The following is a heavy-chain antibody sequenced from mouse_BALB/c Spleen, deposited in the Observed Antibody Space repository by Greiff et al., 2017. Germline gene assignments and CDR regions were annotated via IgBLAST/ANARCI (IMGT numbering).Heavy chain of an antibody. CDR3: AMAPWFAY. CDR1: SYTFTDYA. V-gene: IGHV1-67*01. CDR2: ISTYYGNT. J-gene: IGHJ3*01. Sequence: VKLQESGPELVRPGVSVKISCKGSSYTFTDYAMHWVKQSHAKSLEWIGVISTYYGNTNYNQKFKGKATMTVDKSSSTAYMELARLTSEDSAVYYCAMAPWFAYWGQGTLVTVSA.